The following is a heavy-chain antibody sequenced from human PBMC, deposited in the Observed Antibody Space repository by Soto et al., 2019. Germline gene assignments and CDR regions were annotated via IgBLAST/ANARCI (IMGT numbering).Heavy chain of an antibody. Sequence: QVQLVQSGAEVKKPGSSVKVSCKASGGTFSSYAISWVRQAPGQGLEWRGGIIPIFGTANYAQKFQGRVTITADKSTSTAYMELSSLRSEDTAVYYCARDSAYYYDSSGYPRAFDIWGQGTMVTVSS. CDR3: ARDSAYYYDSSGYPRAFDI. D-gene: IGHD3-22*01. V-gene: IGHV1-69*06. CDR2: IIPIFGTA. CDR1: GGTFSSYA. J-gene: IGHJ3*02.